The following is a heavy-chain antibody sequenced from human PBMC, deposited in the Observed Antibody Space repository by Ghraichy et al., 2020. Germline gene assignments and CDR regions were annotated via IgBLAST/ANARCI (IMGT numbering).Heavy chain of an antibody. D-gene: IGHD2-15*01. V-gene: IGHV3-23*01. CDR2: ISGSASNT. CDR1: GFTFSNYA. J-gene: IGHJ6*02. CDR3: VKDPRRQIIVVVDANANSYYAPDV. Sequence: GGSLRLSCVASGFTFSNYAMTWVRQAPGRGLEWVSTISGSASNTYYPDSVKGRFTISRDNSKNTLYLQLNNLRVEDTAVYYCVKDPRRQIIVVVDANANSYYAPDVWGQGTTVTVSS.